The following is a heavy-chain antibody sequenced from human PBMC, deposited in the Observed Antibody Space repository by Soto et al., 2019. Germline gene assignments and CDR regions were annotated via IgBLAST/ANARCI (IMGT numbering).Heavy chain of an antibody. CDR3: ARNMNNYYGRGSGNGHGV. D-gene: IGHD3-10*02. CDR2: INPKFGDT. Sequence: QVRLVQSGAEVKEPGDSVRVSCEASGYTFTAYHIHWVRQAPGQGLEWMGWINPKFGDTGYAQDLQGRVSMTSDMSIRTVYMELRWLTSDDTAIYYYARNMNNYYGRGSGNGHGVWGIGTTVSVFS. CDR1: GYTFTAYH. J-gene: IGHJ6*04. V-gene: IGHV1-2*02.